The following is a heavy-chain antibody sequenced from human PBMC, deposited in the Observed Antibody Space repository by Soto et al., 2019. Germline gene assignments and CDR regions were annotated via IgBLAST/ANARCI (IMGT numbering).Heavy chain of an antibody. V-gene: IGHV1-3*05. CDR2: INAGNGNT. D-gene: IGHD3-3*01. CDR1: GYTFTSYA. Sequence: QVQLVQSGAEEKKPGASVKVSCKASGYTFTSYAMHWVRQAPGQRLEWMGWINAGNGNTKYSQKFQGRVTITRDTSASTAYMELGSVRSEDTAVYYCAGEYDFWGGMDVWGQGTTVTVSS. J-gene: IGHJ6*02. CDR3: AGEYDFWGGMDV.